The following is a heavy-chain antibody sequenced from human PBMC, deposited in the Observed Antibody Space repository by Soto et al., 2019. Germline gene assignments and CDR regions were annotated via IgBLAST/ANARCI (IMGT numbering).Heavy chain of an antibody. D-gene: IGHD2-21*02. J-gene: IGHJ5*02. V-gene: IGHV3-30*18. CDR3: AKVGTVVTPLINWFDP. CDR1: GFTFSSYG. CDR2: ISYDGSNK. Sequence: GGSLRLSCAASGFTFSSYGMHWVRQAPGKGLEWVAVISYDGSNKYYADSVKGRFTISRDNSKNTLYLQMNSLRAEDTAVYYCAKVGTVVTPLINWFDPWGQGTLVTVSS.